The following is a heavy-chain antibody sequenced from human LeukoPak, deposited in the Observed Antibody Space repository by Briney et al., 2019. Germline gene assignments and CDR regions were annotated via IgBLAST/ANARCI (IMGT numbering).Heavy chain of an antibody. CDR1: GGSISSYH. CDR2: IYSGSA. J-gene: IGHJ4*02. D-gene: IGHD6-19*01. V-gene: IGHV4-59*01. Sequence: SETLSLTCTVSGGSISSYHWSWIRQPPGKGLEWIGFIYSGSANYNPSLKSLVTISVDTSKNQFSLKLNSVTAADTAVYYCARGGWYFHYWGQGTLVTVSS. CDR3: ARGGWYFHY.